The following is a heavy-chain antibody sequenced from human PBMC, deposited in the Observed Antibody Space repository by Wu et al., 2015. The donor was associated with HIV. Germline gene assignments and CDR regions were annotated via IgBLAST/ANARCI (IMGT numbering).Heavy chain of an antibody. CDR1: GYTFTGYY. CDR2: INPNSGGT. D-gene: IGHD3-10*01. V-gene: IGHV1-2*02. CDR3: ARGGTDGSGSWGYFDY. Sequence: QVHLVQSGAEVKKPGASVKVSCKASGYTFTGYYMHWVRQAPGQGLEWMGWINPNSGGTNYAQKFQGRVTMTRDTSISTAYMELSRLRSDDTAVYYCARGGTDGSGSWGYFDYWGQGTLVTVSS. J-gene: IGHJ4*02.